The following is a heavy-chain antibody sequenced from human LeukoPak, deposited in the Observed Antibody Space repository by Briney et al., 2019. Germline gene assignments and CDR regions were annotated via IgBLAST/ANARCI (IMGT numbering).Heavy chain of an antibody. V-gene: IGHV4-61*02. J-gene: IGHJ4*02. CDR3: ARRKYSSSGFDY. CDR2: IYTSGST. Sequence: NPSETLSLTCTVSGGSISSGSYYWSWIRQPAGKGLEWIGRIYTSGSTNYNPSLKSRVTISVDTSKNQFSLKLSSVTAADTAVYYCARRKYSSSGFDYWGQGTLVTVSS. CDR1: GGSISSGSYY. D-gene: IGHD6-6*01.